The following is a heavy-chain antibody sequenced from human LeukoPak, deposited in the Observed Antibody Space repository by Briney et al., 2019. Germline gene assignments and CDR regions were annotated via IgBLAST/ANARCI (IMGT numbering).Heavy chain of an antibody. Sequence: GASVKVSCKASGYTFTNYDINWVRQATGQGLEWMGYMKPNSGNTGYAQKFQGRVTMTRSTSISTAYMELGSLTSEDTAVYYCARCHRGGSCRWGQGALVTVSS. D-gene: IGHD2-15*01. J-gene: IGHJ4*02. CDR1: GYTFTNYD. CDR2: MKPNSGNT. CDR3: ARCHRGGSCR. V-gene: IGHV1-8*01.